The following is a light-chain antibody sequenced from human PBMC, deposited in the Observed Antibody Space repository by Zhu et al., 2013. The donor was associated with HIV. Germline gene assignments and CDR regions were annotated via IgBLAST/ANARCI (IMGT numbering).Light chain of an antibody. V-gene: IGKV3-20*01. Sequence: EIVLTQSPGTLSLSPGERATLSCRASQSVSSSYLAWYQQKPGQAPRLLIYGASSRATGIPDRFSGSGSGTDFTLTISSLQPEDFATYYCQQSYSNLITFGQGTRLEI. J-gene: IGKJ5*01. CDR2: GAS. CDR1: QSVSSSY. CDR3: QQSYSNLIT.